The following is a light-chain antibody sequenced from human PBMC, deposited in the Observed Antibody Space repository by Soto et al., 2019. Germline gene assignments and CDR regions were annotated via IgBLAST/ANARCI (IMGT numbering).Light chain of an antibody. CDR1: SSDVGSYNL. V-gene: IGLV2-23*01. CDR2: EGS. J-gene: IGLJ1*01. CDR3: CSYAGSSTWV. Sequence: QSALTQPASVSGSPGQSITISCTGTSSDVGSYNLVSWYQQHPGKAPKLMIYEGSKRPSGVSNRFSGSKSGNTASLTISGLQAEDVADYYCCSYAGSSTWVFGTGTKLTVL.